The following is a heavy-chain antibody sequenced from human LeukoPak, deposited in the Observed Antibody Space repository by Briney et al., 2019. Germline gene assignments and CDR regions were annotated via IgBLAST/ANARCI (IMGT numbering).Heavy chain of an antibody. CDR1: GFTFSDYY. Sequence: GGSLRLSCAASGFTFSDYYMSWIRQAPGKGLEWVSYISSSGSTIYYAGSVKGRFTISRDNAKNSLYLQTNSLRAEDTAVYYCARDLHYYGSGSYFGYWGQGTLVTVSS. D-gene: IGHD3-10*01. CDR3: ARDLHYYGSGSYFGY. J-gene: IGHJ4*02. V-gene: IGHV3-11*01. CDR2: ISSSGSTI.